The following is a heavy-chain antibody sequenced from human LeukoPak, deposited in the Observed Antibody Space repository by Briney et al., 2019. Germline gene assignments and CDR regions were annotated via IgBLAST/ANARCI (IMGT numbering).Heavy chain of an antibody. Sequence: GGSLRLSCAASGFTFSSYAMSWVREAPGKGLEWVSVISGSGNVTYYAESVKGRFTISRDNSKRTLYLQMDSLRADDTAIYYCAKDRAGANWGQGTLVLVSS. CDR3: AKDRAGAN. CDR2: ISGSGNVT. CDR1: GFTFSSYA. J-gene: IGHJ4*02. V-gene: IGHV3-23*01.